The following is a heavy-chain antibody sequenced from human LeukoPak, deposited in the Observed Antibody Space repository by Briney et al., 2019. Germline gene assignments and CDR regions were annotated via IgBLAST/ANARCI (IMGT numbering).Heavy chain of an antibody. Sequence: ASVKVSCKASGYTFTTYNINWVRQAPGQGLEWMGWISGYNGNTNYAQKLQGRVTMTTDTSTSTAYMELRSLKSDDTAVYYCARVTQTDYDFDYWGQGTLVTVSS. CDR2: ISGYNGNT. CDR3: ARVTQTDYDFDY. V-gene: IGHV1-18*01. D-gene: IGHD4-17*01. CDR1: GYTFTTYN. J-gene: IGHJ4*02.